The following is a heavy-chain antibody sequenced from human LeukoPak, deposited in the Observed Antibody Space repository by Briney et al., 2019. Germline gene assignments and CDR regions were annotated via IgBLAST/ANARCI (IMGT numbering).Heavy chain of an antibody. Sequence: SETLSLTCTVSGGSISSYYWSWIRQPAGKGLEWIGRIYTSGSTNYNPSLKSRVTMSVDTSKNQFSLKLSSVTAADTAVYYCARPSRRRDPNDAFDIWGQGTMVTVSS. V-gene: IGHV4-4*07. CDR1: GGSISSYY. CDR2: IYTSGST. CDR3: ARPSRRRDPNDAFDI. J-gene: IGHJ3*02.